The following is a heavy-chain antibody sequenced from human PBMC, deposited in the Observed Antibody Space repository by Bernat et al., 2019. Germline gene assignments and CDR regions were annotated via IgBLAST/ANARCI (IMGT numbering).Heavy chain of an antibody. CDR1: GFTFSNAW. D-gene: IGHD3-16*01. J-gene: IGHJ4*02. Sequence: EVQLVESGGGLVKPGGSLRLSCAASGFTFSNAWMSWVRQAPGKGLEWVGRIKSKTDGGTTDYAAPVKGRFTISRDDSKNTLYLQMNSLRAEDTAVYYCARGMIGGHSTKNWGQGTLVTVSS. CDR2: IKSKTDGGTT. V-gene: IGHV3-15*01. CDR3: ARGMIGGHSTKN.